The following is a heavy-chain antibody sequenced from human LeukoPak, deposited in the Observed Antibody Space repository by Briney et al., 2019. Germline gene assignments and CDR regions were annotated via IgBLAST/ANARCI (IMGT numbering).Heavy chain of an antibody. CDR2: IYYSGST. CDR3: ARDDYSSGWNNWFDP. CDR1: GGSISSGDYY. V-gene: IGHV4-30-4*01. D-gene: IGHD6-19*01. J-gene: IGHJ5*02. Sequence: SQTLSLTCTVSGGSISSGDYYWSWIRQPPGKGLEWIGYIYYSGSTYYNPSLKSRVTISVDTSKNQFSLKLSSVTAADTAVYYCARDDYSSGWNNWFDPWGQGTLVTVSS.